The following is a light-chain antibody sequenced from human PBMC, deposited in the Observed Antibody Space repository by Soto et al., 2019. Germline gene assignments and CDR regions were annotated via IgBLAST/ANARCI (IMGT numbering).Light chain of an antibody. Sequence: DIQMTQSPSTLSASVGDRVTNTCRASKSISSWLAWNQQKPGKAPKLLIYDASSLESGFPSRFSGSGSGTEFTLTISSLQPDDFATYYCQQYNSYWTFGQGTKVDIK. J-gene: IGKJ1*01. CDR2: DAS. CDR3: QQYNSYWT. CDR1: KSISSW. V-gene: IGKV1-5*01.